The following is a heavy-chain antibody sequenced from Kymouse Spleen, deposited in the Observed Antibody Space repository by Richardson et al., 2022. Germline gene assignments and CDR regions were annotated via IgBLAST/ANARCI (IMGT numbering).Heavy chain of an antibody. CDR3: ARDGYCSSTSCYAFDY. Sequence: QVQLVESGGGVVQPGRSLRLSCAASGFTFSSYGMHWVRQAPGKGLEWVAVIWYDGSNKYYADSVKGRFTISRDNSKNTLYLQMNSLRAEDTAVYYCARDGYCSSTSCYAFDYWGQGTLVTVSS. J-gene: IGHJ4*02. V-gene: IGHV3-33*01. CDR2: IWYDGSNK. D-gene: IGHD2-2*02. CDR1: GFTFSSYG.